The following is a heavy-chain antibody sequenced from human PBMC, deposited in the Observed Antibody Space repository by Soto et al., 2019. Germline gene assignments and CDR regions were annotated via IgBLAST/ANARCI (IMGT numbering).Heavy chain of an antibody. CDR3: ARDRDRDDGDYYYGMDV. D-gene: IGHD1-1*01. CDR1: GFTFSSYD. J-gene: IGHJ6*02. Sequence: GGSLRLSCAASGFTFSSYDMHWVRQATGKGLEWVSAIGTAGDTYYPGSVKGRFTISRENAKNSLYLQMNSLRAEDTAGYYCARDRDRDDGDYYYGMDVWGQGTTVTVSS. CDR2: IGTAGDT. V-gene: IGHV3-13*01.